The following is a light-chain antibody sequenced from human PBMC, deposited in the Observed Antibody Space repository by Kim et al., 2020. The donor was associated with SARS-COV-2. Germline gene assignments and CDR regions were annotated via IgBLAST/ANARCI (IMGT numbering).Light chain of an antibody. CDR2: GAS. CDR3: QQYGGSPT. CDR1: QSLSSF. J-gene: IGKJ1*01. Sequence: EIVLTQSPGTLSLSPGERATLSCRASQSLSSFLAWYQRRPGQAPRLLIYGASTRATGIPDRFSGSGSGTDFTLTISRLEPEDFALYYCQQYGGSPTFGQGTKVDIK. V-gene: IGKV3-20*01.